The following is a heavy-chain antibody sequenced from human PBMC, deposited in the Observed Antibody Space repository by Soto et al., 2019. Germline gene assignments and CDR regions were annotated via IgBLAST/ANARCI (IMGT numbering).Heavy chain of an antibody. V-gene: IGHV3-33*01. CDR2: IWYDGSNK. CDR1: GFTFSSYG. Sequence: PGGSLRLSCAASGFTFSSYGMHWVRQAPGKGLEWVAVIWYDGSNKYYADSVKGRFTISRDNSKNTLYLQMNSLRAEDTAVYYCARGPRLRDDIVLMVYADGGFDYCGQRTLFTVSS. J-gene: IGHJ4*02. CDR3: ARGPRLRDDIVLMVYADGGFDY. D-gene: IGHD2-8*01.